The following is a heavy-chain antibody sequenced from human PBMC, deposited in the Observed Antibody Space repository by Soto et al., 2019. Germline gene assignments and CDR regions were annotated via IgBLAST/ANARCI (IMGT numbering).Heavy chain of an antibody. Sequence: ETLSLTCTVSGGSISGYYWSWIRQPPGKGLEWIGYVYYTESTNYNPSLKSRVTISLDTSKNQFSLNLSSVTAADTAVYYCAREVPRSLRHYFDYWRQGTLVTVSS. J-gene: IGHJ4*02. CDR2: VYYTEST. CDR3: AREVPRSLRHYFDY. CDR1: GGSISGYY. D-gene: IGHD3-16*02. V-gene: IGHV4-59*01.